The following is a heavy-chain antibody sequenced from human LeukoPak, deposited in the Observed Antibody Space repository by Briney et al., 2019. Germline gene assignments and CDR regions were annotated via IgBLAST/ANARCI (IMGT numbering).Heavy chain of an antibody. J-gene: IGHJ4*02. CDR2: IYYSGST. D-gene: IGHD3-22*01. CDR3: ARDSNYDSSGYYGTFDY. V-gene: IGHV4-39*07. Sequence: KASETLSLTCTVSGGSISSSSYFWVWIRQPPGKGLEWIGRIYYSGSTNYNPSLKSRVTISVDTSKNQFSLKLSSVTAADTAVYYCARDSNYDSSGYYGTFDYWGQGTLVTVSS. CDR1: GGSISSSSYF.